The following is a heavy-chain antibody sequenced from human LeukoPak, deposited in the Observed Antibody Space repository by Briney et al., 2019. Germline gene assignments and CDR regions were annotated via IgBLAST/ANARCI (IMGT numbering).Heavy chain of an antibody. J-gene: IGHJ3*02. CDR2: IYTSGST. Sequence: PSETLSLTCTVSGGSISSGSYYWSWIRQPAGKGLEWIGRIYTSGSTNYNPSLKSRATISVDTSKNQFSLKLSSVTAADTAVYYCARTNYDFWSGYLARNDDAFDIWGQGTMVTVSS. D-gene: IGHD3-3*01. CDR1: GGSISSGSYY. CDR3: ARTNYDFWSGYLARNDDAFDI. V-gene: IGHV4-61*02.